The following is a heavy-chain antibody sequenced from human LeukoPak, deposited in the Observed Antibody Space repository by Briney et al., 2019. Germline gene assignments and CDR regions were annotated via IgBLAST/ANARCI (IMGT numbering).Heavy chain of an antibody. CDR2: IRDDGSEK. Sequence: GGSLRLSCEASGFTFRNYWTSWVRQAPGKGLEWVANIRDDGSEKYYVDSVKGRFTISRDNAKNSLYLQMNSLRAEDTAVYYCAKDYVVNYWGQGTLVTVSS. D-gene: IGHD2-15*01. J-gene: IGHJ4*02. V-gene: IGHV3-7*03. CDR3: AKDYVVNY. CDR1: GFTFRNYW.